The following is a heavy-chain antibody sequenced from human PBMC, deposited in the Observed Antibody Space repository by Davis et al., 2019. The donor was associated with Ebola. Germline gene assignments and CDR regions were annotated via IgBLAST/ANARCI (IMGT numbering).Heavy chain of an antibody. Sequence: ASVKVSCKASGYTFTSYGISWVRQAPGQGLEWLGWISGYSGDTKYEQKVQDRVTLTTDTSTNTAYMELRSLRSDDTAVYYCVKDSSSWYYFDDSGYPFDDWGQGTLVIVSS. CDR2: ISGYSGDT. D-gene: IGHD3-22*01. J-gene: IGHJ4*02. CDR3: VKDSSSWYYFDDSGYPFDD. CDR1: GYTFTSYG. V-gene: IGHV1-18*01.